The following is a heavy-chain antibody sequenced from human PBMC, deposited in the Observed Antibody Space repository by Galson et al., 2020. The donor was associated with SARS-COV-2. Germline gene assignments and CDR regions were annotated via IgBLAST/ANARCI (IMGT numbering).Heavy chain of an antibody. D-gene: IGHD3-3*01. CDR1: GYTFTSYG. CDR3: ARILWSGYYTGPSFFDY. Sequence: ASVKVSCKASGYTFTSYGISWVRQAPGQGLEWMGWISAYNGNTNYAQKLQGRVTMTTDTSTSTAYMELRSLRSDDTAVYYCARILWSGYYTGPSFFDYWGQGTLVTVSS. V-gene: IGHV1-18*01. J-gene: IGHJ4*02. CDR2: ISAYNGNT.